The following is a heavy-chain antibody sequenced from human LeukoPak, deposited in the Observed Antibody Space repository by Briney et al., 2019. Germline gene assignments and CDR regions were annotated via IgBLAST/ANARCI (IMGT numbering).Heavy chain of an antibody. CDR2: IYSGGST. V-gene: IGHV3-53*01. Sequence: GGSLRLSCAASGFTVSSNYMSWVRQAPGKGLEWVSVIYSGGSTYYADSVKGRFTISRDNSKNTLYLQMNSLRAEDTAVYYCTRGYYYVFPGTDDAFDIWGQGTMVTVSS. CDR1: GFTVSSNY. CDR3: TRGYYYVFPGTDDAFDI. J-gene: IGHJ3*02. D-gene: IGHD3-10*02.